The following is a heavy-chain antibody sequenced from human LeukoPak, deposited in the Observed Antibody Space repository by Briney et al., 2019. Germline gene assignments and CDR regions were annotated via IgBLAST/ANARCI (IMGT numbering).Heavy chain of an antibody. D-gene: IGHD3-22*01. V-gene: IGHV3-30*18. CDR1: GFTFSSYG. J-gene: IGHJ3*02. CDR2: ISYDGSNK. CDR3: AKDSIYDSDGYYSAGFGAFDI. Sequence: GRSLRLSCAASGFTFSSYGMHWVRQAPGKGLEWVADISYDGSNKYYADSVKGRFTISRDNSKNTLYLQMNSLRAEDTAVYYCAKDSIYDSDGYYSAGFGAFDIWGQGTMVTVSS.